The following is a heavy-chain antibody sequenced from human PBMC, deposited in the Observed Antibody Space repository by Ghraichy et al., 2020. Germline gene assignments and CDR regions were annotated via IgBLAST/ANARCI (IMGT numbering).Heavy chain of an antibody. J-gene: IGHJ4*02. CDR2: ISYDGSNK. CDR3: ARDAYSSGWYIDY. Sequence: GSLRLSCAASVFTFSSYAMHWVRQAPGKGLEWVAVISYDGSNKYYADSVKGRFPISRDTSKNTLYLQMNSLRAEDTAVYYCARDAYSSGWYIDYWGQGTLVTVSS. D-gene: IGHD6-19*01. CDR1: VFTFSSYA. V-gene: IGHV3-30*04.